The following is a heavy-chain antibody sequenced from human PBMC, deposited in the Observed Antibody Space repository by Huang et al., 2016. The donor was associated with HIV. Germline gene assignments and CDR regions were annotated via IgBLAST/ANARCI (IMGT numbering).Heavy chain of an antibody. Sequence: QVQLVQSGAEVKKPGASVKVSCKASGYTFTNYDINWVRQATVQGLDWMGWMNPNCGDTGFAQKVQGRVTMTRNTSISTAYMELSSLRSEDTAVYYCARGGLLWFGELSTWGQGTLVTVSS. J-gene: IGHJ5*02. CDR2: MNPNCGDT. CDR3: ARGGLLWFGELST. D-gene: IGHD3-10*01. CDR1: GYTFTNYD. V-gene: IGHV1-8*01.